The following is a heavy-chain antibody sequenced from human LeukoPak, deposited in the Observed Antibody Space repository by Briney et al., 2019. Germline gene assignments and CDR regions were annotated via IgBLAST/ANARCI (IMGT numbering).Heavy chain of an antibody. Sequence: SETLSLTCTVSSGSINDYYGSWIRQPRGKRLEWIGYIYYSGTTNYNPSLKSRVTISVDTSKTQFSLSLSSVTAADTAVYYCVRGFYDSGTYSGYFQHWGQGTPVTVSS. D-gene: IGHD3-10*01. CDR3: VRGFYDSGTYSGYFQH. V-gene: IGHV4-59*01. CDR2: IYYSGTT. J-gene: IGHJ1*01. CDR1: SGSINDYY.